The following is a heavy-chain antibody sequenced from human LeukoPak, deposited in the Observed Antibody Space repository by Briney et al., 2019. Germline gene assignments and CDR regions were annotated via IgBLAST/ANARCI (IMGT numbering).Heavy chain of an antibody. V-gene: IGHV4-39*01. CDR3: ARGVRYSYGYVRDAFDI. CDR2: IYYSGST. D-gene: IGHD5-18*01. CDR1: GGSISSSSYY. J-gene: IGHJ3*02. Sequence: SETLSLTCTVSGGSISSSSYYWGWIRQPPGKGLEWIGNIYYSGSTYYNPSLKSRVTISLDTSKNQFSLKLSSVTAADTAVYYCARGVRYSYGYVRDAFDIWGQGTMVTVSS.